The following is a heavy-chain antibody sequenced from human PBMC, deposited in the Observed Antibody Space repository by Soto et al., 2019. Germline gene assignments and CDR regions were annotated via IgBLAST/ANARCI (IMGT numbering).Heavy chain of an antibody. Sequence: GGSLRLSCAASGFTFTNFALTWVRQAPGKGLDWVSLINISGANTYYADSVRGRFTISRDNSKHTLYLQMNSLRAEDTAVYYCAKDFSGTPDAVDYWGQGAQVTVSS. CDR2: INISGANT. J-gene: IGHJ4*02. CDR3: AKDFSGTPDAVDY. V-gene: IGHV3-23*01. D-gene: IGHD1-26*01. CDR1: GFTFTNFA.